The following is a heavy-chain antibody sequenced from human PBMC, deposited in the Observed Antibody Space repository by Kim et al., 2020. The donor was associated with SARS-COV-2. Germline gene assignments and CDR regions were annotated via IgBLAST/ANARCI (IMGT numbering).Heavy chain of an antibody. CDR3: ARGGAGKLRYFYWLMKGGSFDS. Sequence: ASVKVSCKASGYTFTSYDINWVRQATGQGLAWMGWMNPNSGNTGYAQKFQGRVTMTRNTSISTAYMELSSLRSEDTAVYYCARGGAGKLRYFYWLMKGGSFDSWGQGTLVTVSS. V-gene: IGHV1-8*01. D-gene: IGHD3-9*01. CDR2: MNPNSGNT. CDR1: GYTFTSYD. J-gene: IGHJ4*02.